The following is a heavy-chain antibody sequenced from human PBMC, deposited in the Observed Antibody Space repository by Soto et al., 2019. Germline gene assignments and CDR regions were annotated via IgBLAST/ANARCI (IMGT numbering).Heavy chain of an antibody. CDR2: VYYTGST. D-gene: IGHD6-19*01. CDR3: ARSVAVPGAHIDY. CDR1: GGSISGSY. Sequence: PWETLSLTCSVSGGSISGSYWSWIRQSPGKGLEWLGYVYYTGSTNYTPSLRSRVSISVDTSKNEFSLGLSSVTAADTAVYFCARSVAVPGAHIDYWGQGTQVTVS. J-gene: IGHJ4*02. V-gene: IGHV4-59*01.